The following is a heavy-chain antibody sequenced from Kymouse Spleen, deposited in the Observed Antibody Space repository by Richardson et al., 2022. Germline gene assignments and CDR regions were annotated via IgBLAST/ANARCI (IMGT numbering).Heavy chain of an antibody. Sequence: QLQLQESGPGLVKPSETLSLTCTVSGGSISSSSYYWGWIRQPPGKGLEWIGSIYYSGSTYYNPSLKSRVTISVDTSKNQFSLKLSSVTAADTAVYYCAGGITGTTEGFDYWGQGTLVTVSS. D-gene: IGHD1-7*01. CDR3: AGGITGTTEGFDY. CDR1: GGSISSSSYY. V-gene: IGHV4-39*01. CDR2: IYYSGST. J-gene: IGHJ4*02.